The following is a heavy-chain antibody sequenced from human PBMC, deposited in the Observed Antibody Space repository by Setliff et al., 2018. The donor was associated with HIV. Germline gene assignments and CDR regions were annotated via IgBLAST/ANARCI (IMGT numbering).Heavy chain of an antibody. CDR3: AKEGGLYFGMLIHDAIDL. V-gene: IGHV4-38-2*02. D-gene: IGHD3-3*01. J-gene: IGHJ3*01. CDR1: GYSLPSGYY. CDR2: IHDSGRT. Sequence: PSETLSLTCGVSGYSLPSGYYWGWIRQPPGKGLEWIGSIHDSGRTYYNPSLKSRVTLSLDTSKNQFSLKLTSVTAADTAVYYCAKEGGLYFGMLIHDAIDLWGQGTMGTVS.